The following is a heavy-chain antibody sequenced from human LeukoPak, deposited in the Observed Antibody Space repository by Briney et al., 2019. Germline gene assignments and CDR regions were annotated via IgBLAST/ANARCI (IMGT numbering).Heavy chain of an antibody. CDR3: ARRSGSYYATHFDY. J-gene: IGHJ4*02. Sequence: PSETLSLTCTVPGGSISSSSYHWGWIRQPPGKGLEWIGSIYYSGSTYYNPSLKSRVTISVDTSKNQSSLKLSSVTAADTAVYYCARRSGSYYATHFDYWGQGTLVTVSS. CDR1: GGSISSSSYH. CDR2: IYYSGST. D-gene: IGHD1-26*01. V-gene: IGHV4-39*01.